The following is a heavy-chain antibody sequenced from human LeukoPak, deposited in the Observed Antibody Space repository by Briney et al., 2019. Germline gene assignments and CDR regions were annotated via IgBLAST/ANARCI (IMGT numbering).Heavy chain of an antibody. CDR1: GGTFSSYA. V-gene: IGHV1-69*04. CDR3: ARSRSSGNYYGQEDS. CDR2: IIPILGIA. J-gene: IGHJ1*01. D-gene: IGHD1-26*01. Sequence: GASVKVSCKASGGTFSSYAISWVRQAPGQGLEWMGRIIPILGIANYAQKFQGRVTITADKSTSTAYMELSSLRSEDTAVYYCARSRSSGNYYGQEDSWGQGTLVAVSS.